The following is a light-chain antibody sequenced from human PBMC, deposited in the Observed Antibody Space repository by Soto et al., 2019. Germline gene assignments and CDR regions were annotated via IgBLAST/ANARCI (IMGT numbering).Light chain of an antibody. J-gene: IGLJ3*02. Sequence: QSVLTQSPSASGSPGQSVTISCTGTSSDVGGYNSVSWYQQHPGKAPKLMTYEVNKRPSGVPDRFSGSKSGNTASLTVSGLQADDEADYYCSSYAGINNLVFGGGTKLTVL. V-gene: IGLV2-8*01. CDR2: EVN. CDR1: SSDVGGYNS. CDR3: SSYAGINNLV.